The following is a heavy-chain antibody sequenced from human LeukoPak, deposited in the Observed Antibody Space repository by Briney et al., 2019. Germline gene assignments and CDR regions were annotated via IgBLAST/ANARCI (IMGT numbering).Heavy chain of an antibody. CDR1: GGSISSGSYY. J-gene: IGHJ4*02. Sequence: SETLSLTCTVSGGSISSGSYYWSWIRQPAGKGLEWIGRIYTSGSTNYNPSLKSRVTISVDTSKNQFSLKLSSVTAADTAVYYCARQRRGGTARFDYWGQGTLVTVSS. CDR2: IYTSGST. CDR3: ARQRRGGTARFDY. V-gene: IGHV4-61*02. D-gene: IGHD2-15*01.